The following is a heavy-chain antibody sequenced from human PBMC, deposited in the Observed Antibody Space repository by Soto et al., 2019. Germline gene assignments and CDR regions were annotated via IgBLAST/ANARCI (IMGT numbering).Heavy chain of an antibody. J-gene: IGHJ6*02. D-gene: IGHD3-3*01. CDR3: GRRDPIFGVANGVDA. V-gene: IGHV1-18*01. CDR1: GYIFSNYG. CDR2: ISAYNHNT. Sequence: VASVKVSCKASGYIFSNYGITWVRQAPGQGLEWLGWISAYNHNTDSAQRLQGRVTFTTDTSTSTAYMELRGLTSEDTGVYYCGRRDPIFGVANGVDAWAQGTTVTVSS.